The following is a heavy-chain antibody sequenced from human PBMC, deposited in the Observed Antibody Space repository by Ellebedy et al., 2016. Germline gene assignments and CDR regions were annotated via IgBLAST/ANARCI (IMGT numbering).Heavy chain of an antibody. D-gene: IGHD6-19*01. V-gene: IGHV6-1*01. J-gene: IGHJ4*02. CDR3: ARDPNFSGWFGFDY. Sequence: SQTLSLTCAISGDSVSTNSAAWNWIRQSPSRGLEWLGRTYYRSKWYNDYAVSVKSRITINPNTSKNQFSLQLNSVTPEDTAVYYCARDPNFSGWFGFDYWGQGILVTVSS. CDR2: TYYRSKWYN. CDR1: GDSVSTNSAA.